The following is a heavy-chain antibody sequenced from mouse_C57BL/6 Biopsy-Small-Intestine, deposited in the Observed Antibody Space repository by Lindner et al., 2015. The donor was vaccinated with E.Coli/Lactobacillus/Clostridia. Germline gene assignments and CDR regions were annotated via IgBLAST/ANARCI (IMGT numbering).Heavy chain of an antibody. CDR2: INPNNGGT. Sequence: VQLQESGPVLVKPGASVKMSCKASGYSLTDYYMNWVKQSHGKSLEWIGIINPNNGGTSLNQKFKDKATLTVDKSSSTAYMELNSLTSEDSAVYYCARVPTGTGGYFDYWGLGTTLTVSA. D-gene: IGHD4-1*02. CDR3: ARVPTGTGGYFDY. J-gene: IGHJ2*01. V-gene: IGHV1-19*01. CDR1: GYSLTDYY.